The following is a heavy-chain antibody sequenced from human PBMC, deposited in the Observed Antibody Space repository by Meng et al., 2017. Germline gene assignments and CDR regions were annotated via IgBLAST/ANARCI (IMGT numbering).Heavy chain of an antibody. V-gene: IGHV1-2*06. CDR1: GYIFTAYY. CDR3: ARDEDISAAGKLFGDY. J-gene: IGHJ4*02. Sequence: QVQCVQSGDAVTKPGAHVKVSCKPPGYIFTAYYIPLLRKAPGQGLEWMGRIDPNSGVTEYAHKFHGRVTVTGDTSISTAYMELRRLTSDDTAVYYRARDEDISAAGKLFGDYWGQGTLVTVSS. CDR2: IDPNSGVT. D-gene: IGHD6-13*01.